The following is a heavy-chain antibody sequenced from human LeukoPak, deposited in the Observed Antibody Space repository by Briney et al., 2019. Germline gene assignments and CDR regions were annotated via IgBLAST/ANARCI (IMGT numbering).Heavy chain of an antibody. CDR1: GGTFSSYA. Sequence: SVKVSCKASGGTFSSYAISWVRQAPGQGLEWMGRIIPIFGTANYAQKFQGRVTITTDESTSTAYMELSSLRSEDTAVYYCARDIGYYYDSSGYFYGWGQGTLVTVSS. J-gene: IGHJ4*02. D-gene: IGHD3-22*01. V-gene: IGHV1-69*05. CDR2: IIPIFGTA. CDR3: ARDIGYYYDSSGYFYG.